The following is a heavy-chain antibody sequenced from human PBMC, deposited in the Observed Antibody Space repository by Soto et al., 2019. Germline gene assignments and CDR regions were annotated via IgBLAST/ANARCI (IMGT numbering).Heavy chain of an antibody. CDR2: ISHSGDT. V-gene: IGHV4-34*01. D-gene: IGHD3-16*01. J-gene: IGHJ5*02. Sequence: SETLSLTCAAHGGSLSDYHWSWIRQSPGKGLEWIGEISHSGDTNYNPSLKGRLSISLDTSNKQFSVRLSSVTAADTAVYYCAGERGSSDTWGQGTQVTVSS. CDR1: GGSLSDYH. CDR3: AGERGSSDT.